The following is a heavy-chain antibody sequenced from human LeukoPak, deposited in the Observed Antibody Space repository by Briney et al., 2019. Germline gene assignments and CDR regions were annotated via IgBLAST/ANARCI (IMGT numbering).Heavy chain of an antibody. Sequence: PGGSLRLSCAASGFTFSNAWMSWVRQAPGKGLEWVGRIKSKTDGGTTDYAAPVKGRFTISRDDSKNTLYLQMNSLKTEDTAVYYCTTGPSAGATTDFDYWGQGTLVTVSS. CDR3: TTGPSAGATTDFDY. D-gene: IGHD1-26*01. J-gene: IGHJ4*02. CDR1: GFTFSNAW. V-gene: IGHV3-15*01. CDR2: IKSKTDGGTT.